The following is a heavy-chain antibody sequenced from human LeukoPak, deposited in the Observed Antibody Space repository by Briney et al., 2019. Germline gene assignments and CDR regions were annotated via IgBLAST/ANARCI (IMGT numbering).Heavy chain of an antibody. J-gene: IGHJ3*02. CDR3: ARREDGYNAHRTFDI. D-gene: IGHD5-24*01. CDR2: IYTSGST. Sequence: SQTLSLTCTVSGGSISSGSHYWSWIRQPAGKGLEWIGRIYTSGSTNYNPSLKSRVTISVDTSKNQFSLKLSSVTAADTAVYYCARREDGYNAHRTFDIWGQGTMVTVSS. CDR1: GGSISSGSHY. V-gene: IGHV4-61*02.